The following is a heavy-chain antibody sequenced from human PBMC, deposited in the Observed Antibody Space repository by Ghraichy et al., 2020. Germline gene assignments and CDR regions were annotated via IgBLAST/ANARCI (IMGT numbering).Heavy chain of an antibody. J-gene: IGHJ6*02. CDR3: TTEASRDSYGFTEYYGMDV. CDR1: GFTFSNAW. V-gene: IGHV3-15*01. CDR2: IKSKTDGGTT. D-gene: IGHD5-18*01. Sequence: LSLTCAASGFTFSNAWMSWVRQAPGKGLEWVGRIKSKTDGGTTDYAAPVKGRFTISRDDSKNTLYLQMNSLKTEDTAVYYCTTEASRDSYGFTEYYGMDVWGQGTTVTVSS.